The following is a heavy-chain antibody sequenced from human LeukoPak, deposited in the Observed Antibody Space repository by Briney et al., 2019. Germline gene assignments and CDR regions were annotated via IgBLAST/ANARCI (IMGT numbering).Heavy chain of an antibody. CDR3: ARVGYCSGGSCYSIAWFDP. J-gene: IGHJ5*02. CDR1: GGSISSYY. V-gene: IGHV4-4*07. Sequence: SSETLSLTCTVSGGSISSYYWSWIRQPAGKGLEWIGRIYTSGSTNYNPSLKSRVTMSVDTSKNQFSLKLSSVTAADTAVYYCARVGYCSGGSCYSIAWFDPWGQGTLVTVSS. D-gene: IGHD2-15*01. CDR2: IYTSGST.